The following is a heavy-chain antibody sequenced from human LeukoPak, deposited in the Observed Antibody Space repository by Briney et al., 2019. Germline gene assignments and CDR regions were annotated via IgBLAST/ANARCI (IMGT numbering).Heavy chain of an antibody. J-gene: IGHJ4*02. D-gene: IGHD3-22*01. CDR2: IYPGDSDT. Sequence: GASLKISCKGSGYSFSKYWITWVRQTPGKGLEWMGIIYPGDSDTRYSTSFQGQVTISVDKSISAAYLQWSSLKASDTAMYYCARHHPSYFDSSGFPFDYWGQGTLVTVSS. CDR3: ARHHPSYFDSSGFPFDY. V-gene: IGHV5-51*01. CDR1: GYSFSKYW.